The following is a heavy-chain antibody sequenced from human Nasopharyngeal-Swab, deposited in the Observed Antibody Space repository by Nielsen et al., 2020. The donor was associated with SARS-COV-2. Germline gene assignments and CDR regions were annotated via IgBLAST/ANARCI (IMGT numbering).Heavy chain of an antibody. CDR3: AKDLRGPYFF. J-gene: IGHJ4*02. D-gene: IGHD2/OR15-2a*01. Sequence: GGSLRLSCAASGFTVSSNYMSWVRQAPGKGLEWVAAIVGSGDISGSGGNTYYADSVKGRFTIPRDNSKNTLSLQMNSLRAEDTAVYYCAKDLRGPYFFWGQGTLVTVSS. CDR2: IVGSGDISGSGGNT. CDR1: GFTVSSNY. V-gene: IGHV3-23*01.